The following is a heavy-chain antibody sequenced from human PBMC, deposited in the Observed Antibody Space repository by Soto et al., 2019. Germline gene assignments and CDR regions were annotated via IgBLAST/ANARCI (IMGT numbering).Heavy chain of an antibody. V-gene: IGHV4-34*01. J-gene: IGHJ4*02. D-gene: IGHD5-12*01. CDR1: GGSFSGYY. CDR3: AREYSGYDFDY. Sequence: QVQLQQWGAGLLKPSETLSLTCAVYGGSFSGYYWSWIRQPPGKGLEWIGEINHSGSTNYNPSLKRRVTISVDTSKNQFSLKLSSVTAADTAVYYWAREYSGYDFDYWGQGTLVTVSS. CDR2: INHSGST.